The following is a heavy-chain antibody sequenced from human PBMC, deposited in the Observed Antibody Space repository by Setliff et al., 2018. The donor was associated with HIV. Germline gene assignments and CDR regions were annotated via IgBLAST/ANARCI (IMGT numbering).Heavy chain of an antibody. CDR3: ARVTFVLRFFPERGWLDP. J-gene: IGHJ5*02. CDR1: GDSVSSNSAA. V-gene: IGHV6-1*01. Sequence: SQTLSLTCAISGDSVSSNSAAWNWIRQSPSRGLEWLGRTYYRSKWNTDYAVSVESRITINPDTSKNQFSLKLSAVTAADTALYYCARVTFVLRFFPERGWLDPWGQGTPVTVSS. CDR2: TYYRSKWNT. D-gene: IGHD3-3*01.